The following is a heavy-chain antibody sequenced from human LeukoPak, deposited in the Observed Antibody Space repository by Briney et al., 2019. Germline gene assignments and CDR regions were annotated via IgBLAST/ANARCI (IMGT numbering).Heavy chain of an antibody. V-gene: IGHV1-69*06. CDR1: GGTFSSYA. Sequence: SVKVSCKASGGTFSSYAISWVRQAPGQGLEWMGGIIPIFGTANYAQKFQGRVTITADKSTSTAYMELSSLRSEDTAVYYCARDSTHLGGYKRDGDFDYWGQGTLVTVSS. J-gene: IGHJ4*02. CDR2: IIPIFGTA. D-gene: IGHD5-24*01. CDR3: ARDSTHLGGYKRDGDFDY.